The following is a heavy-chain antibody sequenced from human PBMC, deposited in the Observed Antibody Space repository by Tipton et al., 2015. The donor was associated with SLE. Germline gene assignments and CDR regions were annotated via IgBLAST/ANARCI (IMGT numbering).Heavy chain of an antibody. CDR3: ARRGWVDAFDI. CDR1: GGSISSYY. Sequence: TLSLTCTVFGGSISSYYWSWIRQPAGKGLEWIGQIHSSGSTSYNPSLKSRVTISVDTSKNQFSLKLTSVTAADTAVYYCARRGWVDAFDIWGQGTMVIVSS. J-gene: IGHJ3*02. V-gene: IGHV4-4*07. CDR2: IHSSGST. D-gene: IGHD6-19*01.